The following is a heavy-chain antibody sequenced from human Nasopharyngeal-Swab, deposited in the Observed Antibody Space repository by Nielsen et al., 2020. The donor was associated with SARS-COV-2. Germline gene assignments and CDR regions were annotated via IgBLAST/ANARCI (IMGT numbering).Heavy chain of an antibody. CDR3: ARGDTIFGKGSYDAFDI. D-gene: IGHD3-3*01. Sequence: SVKVSCKASGGTFSSYAISWVRQAPGQGLEWMGGIIPIFGTANYAQKFQGRVTITADRSTSTAYMELSSLRSEDTAVYYCARGDTIFGKGSYDAFDIWGQGTMVTVSS. J-gene: IGHJ3*02. CDR1: GGTFSSYA. V-gene: IGHV1-69*06. CDR2: IIPIFGTA.